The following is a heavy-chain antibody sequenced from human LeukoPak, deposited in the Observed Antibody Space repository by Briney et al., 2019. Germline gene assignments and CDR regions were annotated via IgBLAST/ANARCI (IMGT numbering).Heavy chain of an antibody. V-gene: IGHV4-59*01. J-gene: IGHJ4*02. CDR3: ARGQHSYGYFNGFDY. CDR1: GGSISSYY. CDR2: IYYSGST. Sequence: SETLSLTCTVSGGSISSYYWNWIRQRPGKGLEWIGYIYYSGSTNYNPSLESRVTMSVDTSKNQFSLKLSSVTAADTAVYYCARGQHSYGYFNGFDYWGQGTLVTVSS. D-gene: IGHD5-18*01.